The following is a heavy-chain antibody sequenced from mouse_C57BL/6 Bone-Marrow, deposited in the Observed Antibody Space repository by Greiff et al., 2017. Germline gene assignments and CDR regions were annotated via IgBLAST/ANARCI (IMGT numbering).Heavy chain of an antibody. CDR1: GFTFTDYY. Sequence: EVQGVESGGGLVQPGGSLSLSCAASGFTFTDYYMSWVRQPPGKALEWLGFIRNKANGYTTEYSASVKGRFTISRDNSQSILYLQMNALRAEDSATYYCARSQQLSAYWYFDVWGTGTTVTVSS. CDR3: ARSQQLSAYWYFDV. J-gene: IGHJ1*03. D-gene: IGHD3-2*02. V-gene: IGHV7-3*01. CDR2: IRNKANGYTT.